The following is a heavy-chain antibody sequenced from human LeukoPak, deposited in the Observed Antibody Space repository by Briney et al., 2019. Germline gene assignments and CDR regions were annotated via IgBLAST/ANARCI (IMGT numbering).Heavy chain of an antibody. Sequence: GGSLRLSCAASGFTFSDYYMSWIRQAPGKGLEWVSYISSSGSTIYYADSVKGRFTISRDNAKNSLYLQMNSLRAEGTAVYYCARDLSVVVPAAIGYWGQGTLVTVSS. D-gene: IGHD2-2*01. CDR3: ARDLSVVVPAAIGY. CDR1: GFTFSDYY. V-gene: IGHV3-11*01. J-gene: IGHJ4*02. CDR2: ISSSGSTI.